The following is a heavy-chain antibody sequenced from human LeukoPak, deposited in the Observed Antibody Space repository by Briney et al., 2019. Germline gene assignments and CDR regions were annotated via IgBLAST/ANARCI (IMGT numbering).Heavy chain of an antibody. CDR3: ARGELIAIFGVVIIPPPDY. CDR2: IYYSGST. CDR1: GGSISSHY. Sequence: PSETLSLTCTVSGGSISSHYWSWIRQPPGKGLEWIGYIYYSGSTNYNPSLKSRVTISVDTSKNQFSLKLSSVTAADTAVYYCARGELIAIFGVVIIPPPDYWGQGTLVTVSS. D-gene: IGHD3-3*01. J-gene: IGHJ4*02. V-gene: IGHV4-59*11.